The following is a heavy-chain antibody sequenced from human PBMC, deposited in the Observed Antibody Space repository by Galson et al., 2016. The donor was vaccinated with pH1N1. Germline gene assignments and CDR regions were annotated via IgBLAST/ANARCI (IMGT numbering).Heavy chain of an antibody. CDR3: ARRDSRYGMDV. V-gene: IGHV5-51*01. CDR2: IYLSDSHT. CDR1: GYSLTDYW. J-gene: IGHJ6*02. Sequence: QSGAEVKKPGESLRISCEGFGYSLTDYWIVWVRQMPGTGLEWMGIIYLSDSHTTYSPSFQGHVTISADKSISTAYLERSSLKASDTAMYYCARRDSRYGMDVWGQGTTVTVSS. D-gene: IGHD3-22*01.